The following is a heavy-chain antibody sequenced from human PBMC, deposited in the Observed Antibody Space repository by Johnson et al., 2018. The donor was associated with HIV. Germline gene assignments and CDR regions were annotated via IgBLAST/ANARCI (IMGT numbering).Heavy chain of an antibody. CDR3: AREGGGYDGKGAFDI. D-gene: IGHD5-12*01. CDR2: ISYDGSNK. CDR1: GFTFSSYA. J-gene: IGHJ3*02. V-gene: IGHV3-30-3*01. Sequence: QVQLVESGGGLVQPGRSLRLSCAASGFTFSSYAMHWVRQAPGKGLEWVAVISYDGSNKYYADSVKGRFTISRDNSKNTLYLQMNSLRAEDTAVYYCAREGGGYDGKGAFDIWGQGTMVTVSS.